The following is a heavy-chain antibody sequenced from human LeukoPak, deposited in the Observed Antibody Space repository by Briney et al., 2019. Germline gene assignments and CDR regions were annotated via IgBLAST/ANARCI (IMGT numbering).Heavy chain of an antibody. J-gene: IGHJ6*02. CDR2: IDCSGST. V-gene: IGHV4-59*01. CDR1: GGSISTYY. D-gene: IGHD6-6*01. Sequence: SETLSLTCTVSGGSISTYYWSWIRQPPGKGLEWIGNIDCSGSTNYNPSLRSRVTISEDTSKNQFSLKLTSVIAADTAVYYCARDRPLYGMDVWGQGTTVTVSS. CDR3: ARDRPLYGMDV.